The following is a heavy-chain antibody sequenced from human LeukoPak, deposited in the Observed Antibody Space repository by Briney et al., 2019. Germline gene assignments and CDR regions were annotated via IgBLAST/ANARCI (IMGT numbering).Heavy chain of an antibody. J-gene: IGHJ6*03. CDR3: AKSPIAAASYYYYMDV. CDR2: IWDDGSNN. CDR1: GFTFSSSA. Sequence: GGSLRLSCAASGFTFSSSAMQWVRQAPGKGLEWVALIWDDGSNNYYADSVKGRFTISRDNSKNPLYLQMNSLRAEDTAVYYCAKSPIAAASYYYYMDVWGKGTAVTVSS. D-gene: IGHD6-13*01. V-gene: IGHV3-33*06.